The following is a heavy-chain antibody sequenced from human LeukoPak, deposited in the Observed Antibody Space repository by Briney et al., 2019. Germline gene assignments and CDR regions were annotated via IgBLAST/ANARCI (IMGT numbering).Heavy chain of an antibody. CDR3: ARGGSSWYPSRFDP. J-gene: IGHJ5*02. Sequence: SGGSLRLSCAVSGFTFSSMNWVRQAPGKGLEWDSYISSSSSTIYYADSVKGRFTISRDNAKNSLYLQMNSLRAEDTAVYYCARGGSSWYPSRFDPWGQGTLVTVSS. D-gene: IGHD6-13*01. V-gene: IGHV3-48*01. CDR1: GFTFSS. CDR2: ISSSSSTI.